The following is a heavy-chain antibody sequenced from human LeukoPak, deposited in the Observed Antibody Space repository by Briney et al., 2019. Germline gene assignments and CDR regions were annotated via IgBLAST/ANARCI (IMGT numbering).Heavy chain of an antibody. J-gene: IGHJ4*02. V-gene: IGHV4-4*07. CDR3: ARGAYYYGSGNIFDY. CDR1: GGSISNYF. CDR2: IYTSGST. D-gene: IGHD3-10*01. Sequence: SETLSLTCTVSGGSISNYFWSWVRQPAGKGLEWIGRIYTSGSTNYNPSLKSRVTMSVDTSKNQFSLKLSSVTAADTAVYYCARGAYYYGSGNIFDYWGQGTLVTVSS.